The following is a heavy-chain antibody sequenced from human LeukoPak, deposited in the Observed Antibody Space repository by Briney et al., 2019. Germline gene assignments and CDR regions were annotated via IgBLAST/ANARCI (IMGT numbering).Heavy chain of an antibody. CDR3: ADSYRLDY. J-gene: IGHJ4*02. CDR2: IHASGST. Sequence: SETLSLTCTVSGGSISSGNYYWSWIRQPPGKGLEWIGRIHASGSTNYNPSLKSRVTISVDTTKNQFSLKLSSVTAADPAVYYCADSYRLDYWGQGTLVTASS. D-gene: IGHD5-18*01. V-gene: IGHV4-61*02. CDR1: GGSISSGNYY.